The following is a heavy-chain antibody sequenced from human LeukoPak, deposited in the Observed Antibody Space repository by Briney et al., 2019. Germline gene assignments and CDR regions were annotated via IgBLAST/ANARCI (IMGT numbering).Heavy chain of an antibody. D-gene: IGHD3-3*01. Sequence: ASVKVSCKFSGYTLTELSMHGVRQAGGKGREWMGGFYPEDGETIYAQKFQGRVTMTEDTSTDTASMKLSSLRSEDTAVYYCATGDFWSRSYYYYYYMDVWGKGTTVTVSS. V-gene: IGHV1-24*01. CDR3: ATGDFWSRSYYYYYYMDV. CDR1: GYTLTELS. J-gene: IGHJ6*03. CDR2: FYPEDGET.